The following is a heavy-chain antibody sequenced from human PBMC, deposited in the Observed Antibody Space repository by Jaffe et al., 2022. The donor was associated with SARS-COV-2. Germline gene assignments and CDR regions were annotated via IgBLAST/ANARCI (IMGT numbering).Heavy chain of an antibody. CDR1: GLTFNNAW. Sequence: EVQLVESGGGLVKPGGCLTLSCAVSGLTFNNAWLTWVRQAPGKGLEWVGRIKSKSDGGTTVFAAPVKGRFNMSRDDSKNMVYLQMNSLKVEDTAVYYCTLSWHWLARHNWGQGALVTVSS. CDR3: TLSWHWLARHN. D-gene: IGHD6-19*01. V-gene: IGHV3-15*01. CDR2: IKSKSDGGTT. J-gene: IGHJ4*02.